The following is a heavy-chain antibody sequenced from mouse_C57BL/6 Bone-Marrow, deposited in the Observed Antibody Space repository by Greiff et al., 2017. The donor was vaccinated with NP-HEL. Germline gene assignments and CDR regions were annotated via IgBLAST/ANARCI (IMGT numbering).Heavy chain of an antibody. V-gene: IGHV5-6*01. CDR1: GFTFSSYG. J-gene: IGHJ4*01. D-gene: IGHD2-1*01. CDR2: ISSGGSYT. CDR3: ARQKVYYGNYGYAMDY. Sequence: EVMLVESGGDLVKPGGSLKLSCAASGFTFSSYGMSWVRLTPDKRLEWVATISSGGSYTYYPDSVKGRFTISRDNAKNTLYLQMSSLKSEDTAMYYCARQKVYYGNYGYAMDYWGQGTSVTVSS.